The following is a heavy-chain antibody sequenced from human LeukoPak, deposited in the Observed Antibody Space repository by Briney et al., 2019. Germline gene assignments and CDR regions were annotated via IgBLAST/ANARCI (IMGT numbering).Heavy chain of an antibody. CDR1: GFTFSSYA. J-gene: IGHJ4*02. D-gene: IGHD6-19*01. Sequence: GGSLRLSCAASGFTFSSYAMSWVRQAPGKGREWVSAISGSGGSTYYADSVKGRFTIARDNSKNTLYLQMNSLRAENTAVYYCAKDGRIAVAGTSSNYWGQGTLVTVSS. CDR3: AKDGRIAVAGTSSNY. V-gene: IGHV3-23*01. CDR2: ISGSGGST.